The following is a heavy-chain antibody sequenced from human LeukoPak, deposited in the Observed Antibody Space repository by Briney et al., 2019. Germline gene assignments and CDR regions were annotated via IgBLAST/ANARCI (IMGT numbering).Heavy chain of an antibody. CDR2: ISYDGSNT. CDR3: ARDIGSYSDY. J-gene: IGHJ4*02. CDR1: GFTFSPYA. V-gene: IGHV3-30-3*01. D-gene: IGHD1-26*01. Sequence: GGSLRLSCAASGFTFSPYAMHWVRQAPGKGLEWVAVISYDGSNTYYADSVKGRFTISRDNSKNTLYLQMNSLRTEDTAVYYCARDIGSYSDYWGQGTLVTVSS.